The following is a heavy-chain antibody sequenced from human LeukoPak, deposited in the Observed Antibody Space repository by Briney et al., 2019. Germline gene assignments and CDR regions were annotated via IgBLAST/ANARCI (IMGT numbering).Heavy chain of an antibody. V-gene: IGHV1-8*03. CDR3: ARVHGYCSSTSCYTGFDY. CDR2: MNPNSGNT. CDR1: GYTFTSYG. D-gene: IGHD2-2*02. Sequence: ASVKVSCKASGYTFTSYGISWVRQAPGQGLEWMGWMNPNSGNTGYAQKFQGRVAITRNTSISTAHMELSSLRSEDTAVYYCARVHGYCSSTSCYTGFDYWGQGTLVTVSS. J-gene: IGHJ4*02.